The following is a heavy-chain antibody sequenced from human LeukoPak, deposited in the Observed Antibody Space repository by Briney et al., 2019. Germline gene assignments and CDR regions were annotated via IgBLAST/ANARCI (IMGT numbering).Heavy chain of an antibody. CDR3: ARQRDWFDP. V-gene: IGHV4-4*09. CDR1: GGSISSYY. J-gene: IGHJ5*02. Sequence: SETLSLTCAVSGGSISSYYWSWIRQPPGKGLEWIGYIYISGSTNYNPSLKSRVTISVDTSKNQFSLKLSSVTAADTAVYYCARQRDWFDPWGQGTLVTVSS. CDR2: IYISGST.